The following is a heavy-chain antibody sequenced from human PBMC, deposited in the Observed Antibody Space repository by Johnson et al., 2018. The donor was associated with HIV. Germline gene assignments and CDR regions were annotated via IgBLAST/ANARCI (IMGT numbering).Heavy chain of an antibody. J-gene: IGHJ3*02. V-gene: IGHV3-66*01. CDR3: ARAYSYGVFDI. CDR2: IYRGDTT. Sequence: VQLVESGGGLVKPGGSLRLSCAASGFTFRNYWMSWVRQAPGKGLEWVSVIYRGDTTYYADSVKDRFTISRDNSKNTLYLQMNSLRAEDTALYYCARAYSYGVFDIWGQGTMVTVAS. CDR1: GFTFRNYW. D-gene: IGHD5-18*01.